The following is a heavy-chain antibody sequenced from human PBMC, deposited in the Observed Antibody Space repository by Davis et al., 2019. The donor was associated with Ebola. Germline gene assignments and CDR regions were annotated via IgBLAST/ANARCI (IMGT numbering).Heavy chain of an antibody. J-gene: IGHJ3*02. CDR1: GYTFTSYG. V-gene: IGHV1-18*01. D-gene: IGHD1-26*01. Sequence: ASVKVSCKASGYTFTSYGISWLRQAPGQGLEWMGWISTYNAKTNYAQKFQGRVTMTTDTSTGTAYMELRSLRSDDTAVYFCARTSIVGTTTTASDIWGQGTMVTVSS. CDR2: ISTYNAKT. CDR3: ARTSIVGTTTTASDI.